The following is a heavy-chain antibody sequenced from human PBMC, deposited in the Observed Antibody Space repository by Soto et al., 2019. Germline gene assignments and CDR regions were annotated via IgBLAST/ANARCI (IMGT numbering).Heavy chain of an antibody. CDR2: ITRDSNHI. CDR3: ARPFIVGSTTLGY. D-gene: IGHD1-26*01. Sequence: GGSLRLSCAASGFTFTAYTINWVRQAPGKGLEWVASITRDSNHIYFADSVKGRFTLSRDNAKNSVYLQMNSLRAEDTAIYFCARPFIVGSTTLGYWGQGTLVTVSS. V-gene: IGHV3-21*01. J-gene: IGHJ4*02. CDR1: GFTFTAYT.